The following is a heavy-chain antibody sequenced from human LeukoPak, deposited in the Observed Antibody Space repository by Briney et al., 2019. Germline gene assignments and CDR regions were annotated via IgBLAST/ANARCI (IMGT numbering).Heavy chain of an antibody. CDR1: GFTFRRYN. CDR3: VTEYWYRFDY. Sequence: GGSLRLSCITSGFTFRRYNMAWVRQAPGKGLEWLATFAWDESAIEYTDSVRGRFTISRDNAKNSVHLQMTGLRAEDTAVYFCVTEYWYRFDYWGQGLLVTVSS. V-gene: IGHV3-7*01. J-gene: IGHJ4*02. D-gene: IGHD6-13*01. CDR2: FAWDESAI.